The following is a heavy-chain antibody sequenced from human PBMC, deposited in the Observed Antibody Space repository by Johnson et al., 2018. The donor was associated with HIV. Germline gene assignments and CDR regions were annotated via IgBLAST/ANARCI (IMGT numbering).Heavy chain of an antibody. V-gene: IGHV3-7*03. CDR3: AKGLIGAFDI. CDR2: INQDGSEK. J-gene: IGHJ3*02. D-gene: IGHD2/OR15-2a*01. Sequence: VQLVESGGGVVQPGRSLRLSCAASGFTFSTYAMHWVRQAPGKGLEWVANINQDGSEKYYVDSVRGRFTISRDNSKNTLYLQMNSLRAEDTAVYYCAKGLIGAFDIWGQGTMVTVSS. CDR1: GFTFSTYA.